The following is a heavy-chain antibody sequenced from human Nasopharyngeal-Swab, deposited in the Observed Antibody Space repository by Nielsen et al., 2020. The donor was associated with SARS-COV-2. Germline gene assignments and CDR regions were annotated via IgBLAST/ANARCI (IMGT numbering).Heavy chain of an antibody. Sequence: GESLKISCAASGFTFSSFVMSWVRQAPGKGLEWVSSVSGSGGGTYYGDPVKGRFTLSRDNSKNTVYLQMNSLRAEDTAIYYCARDWQWMVYDYWGQGTLVTVSS. D-gene: IGHD6-19*01. CDR2: VSGSGGGT. CDR1: GFTFSSFV. J-gene: IGHJ4*02. V-gene: IGHV3-23*01. CDR3: ARDWQWMVYDY.